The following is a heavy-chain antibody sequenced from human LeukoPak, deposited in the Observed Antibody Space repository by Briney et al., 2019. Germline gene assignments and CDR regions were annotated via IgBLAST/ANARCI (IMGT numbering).Heavy chain of an antibody. J-gene: IGHJ4*02. CDR1: GFTFSSYA. D-gene: IGHD5-18*01. CDR3: AKDQEWDSGYSYGSDY. CDR2: ISPSGGDT. V-gene: IGHV3-23*01. Sequence: PGGSLRLSCAASGFTFSSYAMTWVRQAPGEGLECVSSISPSGGDTYYADSVQGRFSVSRDDSKNTLYLQMNSLRAEDTAVYYCAKDQEWDSGYSYGSDYWGQGTLVTVSS.